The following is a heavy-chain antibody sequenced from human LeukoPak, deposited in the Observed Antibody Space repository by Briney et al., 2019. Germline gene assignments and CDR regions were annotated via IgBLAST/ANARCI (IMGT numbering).Heavy chain of an antibody. CDR2: ISGSGGST. CDR3: AKYHNWNENYFDY. Sequence: PGGSPRLSCAASGFTFSSYAMSWVRQAPGKGLEWVSAISGSGGSTYYADSVKGRFTISRDNSKNTLYLQMNSLRAEDTAVYYCAKYHNWNENYFDYWGQGTLVTVSS. CDR1: GFTFSSYA. D-gene: IGHD1-1*01. V-gene: IGHV3-23*01. J-gene: IGHJ4*02.